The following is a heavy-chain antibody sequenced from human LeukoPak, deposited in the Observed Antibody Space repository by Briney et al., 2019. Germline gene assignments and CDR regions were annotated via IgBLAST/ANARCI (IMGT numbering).Heavy chain of an antibody. CDR2: IYYSGST. J-gene: IGHJ4*02. D-gene: IGHD7-27*01. Sequence: SETLSLTCTVSGGSISSGDYYWSWIRQPPGKGLEWIGYIYYSGSTYYNPSLKSRVTISVDTSKNQFSLRLSSVTAADTAVYYCARAPLGNNFDYWGQGALVTVPP. V-gene: IGHV4-30-4*01. CDR3: ARAPLGNNFDY. CDR1: GGSISSGDYY.